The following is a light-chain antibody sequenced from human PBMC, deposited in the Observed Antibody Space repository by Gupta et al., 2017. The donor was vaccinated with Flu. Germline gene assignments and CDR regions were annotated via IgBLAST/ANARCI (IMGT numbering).Light chain of an antibody. CDR2: AAS. CDR3: QQYGHSPPYT. J-gene: IGKJ2*01. V-gene: IGKV3-20*01. Sequence: EIVLTHSPGTLALSPGDRATLSCRPSQSVGSGYVAWYQQRPGQAPRLLIYAASTRATGIPDRFSGSGSGRDFTLTISRLEPEDFAVYYCQQYGHSPPYTFGQGTKLEIK. CDR1: QSVGSGY.